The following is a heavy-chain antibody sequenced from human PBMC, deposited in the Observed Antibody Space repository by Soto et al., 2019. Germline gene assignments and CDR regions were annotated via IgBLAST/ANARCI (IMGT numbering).Heavy chain of an antibody. V-gene: IGHV6-1*01. Sequence: SETLSLTCAITGDSVSSNSAGWSWVRQSPSRGLEWLGRTYYRSKWYYEYAVSVRGRITINPDTSKNQYSLQLNSVTPEYTAVYFCARGEQYSGRIFDYWGQGTLVTV. CDR2: TYYRSKWYY. J-gene: IGHJ4*01. D-gene: IGHD1-26*01. CDR1: GDSVSSNSAG. CDR3: ARGEQYSGRIFDY.